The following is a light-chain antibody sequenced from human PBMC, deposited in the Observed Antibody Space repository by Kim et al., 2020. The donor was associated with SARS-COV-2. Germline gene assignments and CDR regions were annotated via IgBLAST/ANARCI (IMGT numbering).Light chain of an antibody. V-gene: IGKV3-20*01. CDR1: QSVGSTY. J-gene: IGKJ1*01. CDR3: QQYLISPWT. Sequence: PGESATLSCRASQSVGSTYLAWYQQKPGQAPRLLIYGGSSRATGIPDRFSGSGSGTDFTLAISRLEPEDFAVYYCQQYLISPWTFGQGTKVEIK. CDR2: GGS.